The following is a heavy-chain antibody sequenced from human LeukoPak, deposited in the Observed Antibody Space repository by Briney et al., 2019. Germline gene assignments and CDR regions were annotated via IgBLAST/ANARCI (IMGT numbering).Heavy chain of an antibody. J-gene: IGHJ3*02. CDR1: GGSISSGNYY. D-gene: IGHD6-13*01. V-gene: IGHV4-61*02. CDR3: ARSYSSSWYSSFDI. CDR2: IYTSGGT. Sequence: MTSETLSLTCTVSGGSISSGNYYWSWIRQPAGKGLEWIRRIYTSGGTNCNPSLESRATILIDTPKNQFSLRLSSVTAADTAVYYCARSYSSSWYSSFDIWGHGTMVTVSS.